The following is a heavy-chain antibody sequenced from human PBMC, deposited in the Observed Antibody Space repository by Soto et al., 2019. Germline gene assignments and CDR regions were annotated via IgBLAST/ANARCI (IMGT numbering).Heavy chain of an antibody. CDR3: ARAAGRFGALFWFDP. J-gene: IGHJ5*02. CDR1: GYTFTSYN. Sequence: QVQLVQSGAEVKKPGASVKVSCKASGYTFTSYNIHWVRQAPGQGLEWVGMINPRGFFTTYAQKFRGRVTMTGDTSTSVVYMELTNLRSEDTAMYYCARAAGRFGALFWFDPWGQGTLVSVSS. D-gene: IGHD3-10*01. V-gene: IGHV1-46*01. CDR2: INPRGFFT.